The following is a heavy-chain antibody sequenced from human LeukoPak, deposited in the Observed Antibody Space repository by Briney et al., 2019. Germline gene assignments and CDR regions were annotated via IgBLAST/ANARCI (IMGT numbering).Heavy chain of an antibody. CDR2: ISGSGGST. D-gene: IGHD5-18*01. J-gene: IGHJ4*02. V-gene: IGHV3-23*01. Sequence: GGSLRLSCAASGFMFSSHAMSWVRQAPGRGLEWVSAISGSGGSTHYADSVKGRFTISRDNSKNTLYLHMKGLRVEDTAIYYCARDERWIQFNYWGQGTLVTVSS. CDR3: ARDERWIQFNY. CDR1: GFMFSSHA.